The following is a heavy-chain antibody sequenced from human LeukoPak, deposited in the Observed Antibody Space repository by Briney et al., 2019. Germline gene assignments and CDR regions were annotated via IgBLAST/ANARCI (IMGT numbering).Heavy chain of an antibody. CDR3: ARVGLGSSWGAFDI. D-gene: IGHD6-13*01. CDR2: VFYSGST. Sequence: SETLSFTCTVSGGSINSYYWSWIRQPPGKGLECIGYVFYSGSTNYNPSLKSRVTISVDTSKNEFSLRLSSVTAADTAVYYCARVGLGSSWGAFDIWGQGTMVTVSS. V-gene: IGHV4-59*01. CDR1: GGSINSYY. J-gene: IGHJ3*02.